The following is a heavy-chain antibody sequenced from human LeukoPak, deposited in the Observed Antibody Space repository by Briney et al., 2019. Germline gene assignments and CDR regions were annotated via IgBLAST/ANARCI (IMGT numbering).Heavy chain of an antibody. V-gene: IGHV4-39*01. CDR2: IYYSGTA. CDR1: DDSITNNFYF. CDR3: ARHKVAVPQEFDY. D-gene: IGHD6-19*01. J-gene: IGHJ4*02. Sequence: PSETLSLTCTVSDDSITNNFYFWGWIRQPPGTGLEWIGTIYYSGTAYYNPSLKSRVTISLDTSKNQFSLKLTSVTAADTAVYYCARHKVAVPQEFDYWGQGTLVTVYS.